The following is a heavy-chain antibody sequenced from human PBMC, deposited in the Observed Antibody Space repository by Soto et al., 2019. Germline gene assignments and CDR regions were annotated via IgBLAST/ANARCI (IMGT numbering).Heavy chain of an antibody. V-gene: IGHV4-59*01. J-gene: IGHJ4*02. CDR2: IYYSGST. Sequence: PSETLSLTCTVSGGSISSYYWSWIRQPPGKGLEWIGYIYYSGSTNYNPSLKSRVTISVDTSKNQFSLKLSSVTAADTAVYYCARAIAAAATDFDYWGQGPLVTVSS. CDR1: GGSISSYY. D-gene: IGHD6-13*01. CDR3: ARAIAAAATDFDY.